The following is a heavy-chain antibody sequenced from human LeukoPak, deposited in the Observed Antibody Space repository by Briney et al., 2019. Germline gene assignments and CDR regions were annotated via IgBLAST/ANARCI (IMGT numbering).Heavy chain of an antibody. J-gene: IGHJ6*02. V-gene: IGHV3-9*01. CDR3: AKDIGYSYGPYGDYYFYYGMDV. CDR2: ISWNSGSR. D-gene: IGHD5-18*01. Sequence: GGSLRLSCAASGSTFGNYAMSWVRQAPGKGLEWVSGISWNSGSRGYADSVKDRFTISRDNAKNSLYLQMNSLRAEDTALYYCAKDIGYSYGPYGDYYFYYGMDVWGQGTTVTVSS. CDR1: GSTFGNYA.